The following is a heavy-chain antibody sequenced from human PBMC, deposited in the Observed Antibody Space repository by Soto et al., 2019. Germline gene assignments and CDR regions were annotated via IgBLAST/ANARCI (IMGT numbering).Heavy chain of an antibody. J-gene: IGHJ4*02. CDR2: ISSSSSYI. CDR3: ARDVVSPYYFDY. Sequence: PGGSLRLSCAASGFTFSSYSMNWVRQAPGKGLEWVSSISSSSSYIYYADSVKGRFTISRDNAKNSLYLQMNSLRAEDTAAYYCARDVVSPYYFDYWGQGTLVTVSS. D-gene: IGHD3-22*01. V-gene: IGHV3-21*01. CDR1: GFTFSSYS.